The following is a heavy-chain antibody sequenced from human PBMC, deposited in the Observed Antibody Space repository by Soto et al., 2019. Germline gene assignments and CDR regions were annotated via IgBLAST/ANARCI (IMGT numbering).Heavy chain of an antibody. CDR2: ISSSSSTI. V-gene: IGHV3-48*02. CDR3: ARGLYYYDSSGYWGY. J-gene: IGHJ4*02. CDR1: GFTFSSYS. D-gene: IGHD3-22*01. Sequence: EVQLVESGGGLVQPGGSLRLSCAASGFTFSSYSMNWVRQAPGKGLEWVSYISSSSSTIYYADSVKGRFTISRDNAKNSLYVQMNSLREEDTAVYYCARGLYYYDSSGYWGYWGQGTLVTVSS.